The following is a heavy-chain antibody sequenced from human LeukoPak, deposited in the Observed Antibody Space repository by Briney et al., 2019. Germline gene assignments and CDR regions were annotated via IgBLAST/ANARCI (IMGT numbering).Heavy chain of an antibody. J-gene: IGHJ4*02. CDR2: IKSKIDGGTT. D-gene: IGHD3-22*01. Sequence: PGGSLRLSCAASGFTFSNAWMSWVRQAPGKGLEWVGRIKSKIDGGTTDYAAPVKGRFTISRDDSKNTLYLQMNSLKTEDTAVYYCTTATYYYDSSGYRGRRFDYWGQGTLVTVSS. CDR1: GFTFSNAW. CDR3: TTATYYYDSSGYRGRRFDY. V-gene: IGHV3-15*01.